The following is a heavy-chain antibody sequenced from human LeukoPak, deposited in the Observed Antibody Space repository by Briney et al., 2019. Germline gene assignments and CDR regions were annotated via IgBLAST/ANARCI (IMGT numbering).Heavy chain of an antibody. J-gene: IGHJ4*02. D-gene: IGHD2-2*01. CDR2: INTGNGNT. Sequence: ASVKVSCKAFGYTFTRNAMHWVRQAPGQGLEWMGWINTGNGNTKYSQKFQDRVTITRDTSANTAYMELSSLRSEDTAVYYCARGYCNSTSCYYFDFWGQGTLVTVSS. V-gene: IGHV1-3*04. CDR3: ARGYCNSTSCYYFDF. CDR1: GYTFTRNA.